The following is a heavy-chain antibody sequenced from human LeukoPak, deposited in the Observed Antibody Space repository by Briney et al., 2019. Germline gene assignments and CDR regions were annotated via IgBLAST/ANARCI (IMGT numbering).Heavy chain of an antibody. CDR1: GYTFTSYD. V-gene: IGHV1-8*01. Sequence: ASVKVSCKASGYTFTSYDINWVRQATGQGLEWMGWMNPNSGNTGYAQKFQGRVTMTRNTSISTAYMELSSLRSEDTAVHYCARGAVLRFLEWLLYREDYYYYGMDVWGQGTTVTVSS. CDR2: MNPNSGNT. J-gene: IGHJ6*02. D-gene: IGHD3-3*01. CDR3: ARGAVLRFLEWLLYREDYYYYGMDV.